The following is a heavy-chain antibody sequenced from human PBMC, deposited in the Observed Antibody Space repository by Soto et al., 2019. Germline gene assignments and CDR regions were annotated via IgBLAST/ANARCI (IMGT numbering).Heavy chain of an antibody. J-gene: IGHJ6*02. V-gene: IGHV1-18*01. CDR2: ISAYNGNT. CDR1: GYTITSNG. CDR3: AREGGYSDYYYYYGMDV. Sequence: SVKLSCKASGYTITSNGISWVRQAPEQGLEWMGWISAYNGNTNYAQKLQGRVTMTTDTSTSTAYMELRSLRSDDTAVYYCAREGGYSDYYYYYGMDVWGQGTTVTVSS. D-gene: IGHD2-21*01.